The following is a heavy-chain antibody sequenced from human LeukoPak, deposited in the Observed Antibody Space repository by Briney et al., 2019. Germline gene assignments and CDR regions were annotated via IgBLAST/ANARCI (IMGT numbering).Heavy chain of an antibody. Sequence: GESLKISCKGSGYSFPTYWIGWVRQMPGKGLEWMGIIYPGDSDTRYSPSFQGQVTISADKSISTAYLQWSSLKASDTAMYYCARSLTVAREYNYGYGYWGHGTLVTVSP. V-gene: IGHV5-51*01. CDR3: ARSLTVAREYNYGYGY. CDR1: GYSFPTYW. J-gene: IGHJ4*01. D-gene: IGHD5-18*01. CDR2: IYPGDSDT.